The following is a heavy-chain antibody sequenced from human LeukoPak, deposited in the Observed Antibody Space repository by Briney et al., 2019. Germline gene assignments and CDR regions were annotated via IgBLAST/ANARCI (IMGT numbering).Heavy chain of an antibody. CDR2: ISGSGGST. CDR3: ARRGGSQDYYYYYMDV. CDR1: GFTFSSYA. Sequence: PGGSLRLSCAASGFTFSSYAMSRVRQAPGKGLEWVSAISGSGGSTYYADSVKGRFTISRDNSKNTLYLQMNSLRAEDTAVYYCARRGGSQDYYYYYMDVWGKGTTVTVSS. J-gene: IGHJ6*03. V-gene: IGHV3-23*01. D-gene: IGHD1-26*01.